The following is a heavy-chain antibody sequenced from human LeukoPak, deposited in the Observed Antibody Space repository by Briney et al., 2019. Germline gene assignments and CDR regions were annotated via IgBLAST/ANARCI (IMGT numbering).Heavy chain of an antibody. CDR2: IYYSGST. V-gene: IGHV4-59*01. D-gene: IGHD3-9*01. J-gene: IGHJ4*02. Sequence: SETLSLTCTVSGGSISSYYWSWIRQPPGKGLEWIGYIYYSGSTNYNPSLNSRVTISVDTSKNQFSLKLNSVTAADTAVYYCARVVRVTGYSLKYYFDYWGQGTLVTVSS. CDR1: GGSISSYY. CDR3: ARVVRVTGYSLKYYFDY.